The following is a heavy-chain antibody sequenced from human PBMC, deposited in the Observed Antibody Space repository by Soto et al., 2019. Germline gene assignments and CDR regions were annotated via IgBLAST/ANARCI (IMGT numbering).Heavy chain of an antibody. CDR1: GCTFSSYW. J-gene: IGHJ5*02. V-gene: IGHV3-74*01. D-gene: IGHD6-19*01. CDR3: ARVVAVAIDP. Sequence: QSWGSLRLSCVASGCTFSSYWMHWIRQVPGKGLAWISGINNDGSTTRYAASVKGRSTIAKNNANDSLYLQMISRRAEDTAVYYCARVVAVAIDPWGQGTQVTVSS. CDR2: INNDGSTT.